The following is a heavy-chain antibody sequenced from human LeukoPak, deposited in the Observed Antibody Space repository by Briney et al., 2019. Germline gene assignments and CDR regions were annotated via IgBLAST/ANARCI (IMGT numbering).Heavy chain of an antibody. J-gene: IGHJ4*02. CDR1: GGSISSYY. Sequence: PSETLSLTCTVSGGSISSYYWSWIRQPPGKGLEWIGYIYYSGSTYYNPSLKSRVTISVDTSKNQFSLKLSSVTAADTAVYYCARDQDTAMVWGQGTLVTVSS. D-gene: IGHD5-18*01. CDR2: IYYSGST. V-gene: IGHV4-59*12. CDR3: ARDQDTAMV.